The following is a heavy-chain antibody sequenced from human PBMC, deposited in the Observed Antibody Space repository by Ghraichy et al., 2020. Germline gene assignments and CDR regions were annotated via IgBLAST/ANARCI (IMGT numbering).Heavy chain of an antibody. CDR3: ARSVVAHEADYYYGMDV. CDR2: ISYDGSNI. V-gene: IGHV3-30-3*01. D-gene: IGHD5-12*01. CDR1: GFTFSSYA. Sequence: GGSLRLSCAASGFTFSSYAMHWVRQAPGKGLEWVALISYDGSNIYYADSVKGRFTISRDNSKNKLYLQMNSLRPEDTTVYYCARSVVAHEADYYYGMDVWGQGTTVTVSS. J-gene: IGHJ6*02.